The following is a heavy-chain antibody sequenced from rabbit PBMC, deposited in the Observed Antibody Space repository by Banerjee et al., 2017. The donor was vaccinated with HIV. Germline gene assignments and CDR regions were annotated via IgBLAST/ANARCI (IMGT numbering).Heavy chain of an antibody. V-gene: IGHV1S40*01. Sequence: QSLEESGGDLVKPGASLTLTCTASGFSFSSSYDMCWVRQAPGKGLEWIACIYGGSNDRTYYASWAKGRFTISKTSSTTVTLQMTSLTAADTATYFCARDLAGVIGWNFNLWGQGTLVTVS. CDR1: GFSFSSSYD. D-gene: IGHD4-1*01. J-gene: IGHJ4*01. CDR3: ARDLAGVIGWNFNL. CDR2: IYGGSNDRT.